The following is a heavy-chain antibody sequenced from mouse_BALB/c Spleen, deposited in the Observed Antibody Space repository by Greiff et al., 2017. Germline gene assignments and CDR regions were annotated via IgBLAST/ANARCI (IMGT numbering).Heavy chain of an antibody. CDR2: ISYSGST. V-gene: IGHV3-2*02. D-gene: IGHD2-2*01. CDR3: ARGYGLTALSMDY. CDR1: GYSITSDYA. Sequence: EVKLVESGPGLVKPSQSLSLTCTVTGYSITSDYAWNWIRQFPGNKLEWMGYISYSGSTSYNPSLKSRISITRDTSKNQFFLQLNSVTTEDTATYYCARGYGLTALSMDYWGQGTSVTVSS. J-gene: IGHJ4*01.